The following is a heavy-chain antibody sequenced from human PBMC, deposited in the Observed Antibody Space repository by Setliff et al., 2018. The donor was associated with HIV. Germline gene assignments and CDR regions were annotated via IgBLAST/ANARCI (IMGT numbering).Heavy chain of an antibody. D-gene: IGHD3-3*01. CDR2: ISYDGRKT. Sequence: GESLKISCAASAAPFSFYGMHWVRQAPGKGLEWVAVISYDGRKTHYADSVKGRFTISRDNTKDTLYLQMNSLRVEDTAVYYCAKDGGRGAHYSSWSDYWDPGYLDVWGNGTTVTVSS. CDR3: AKDGGRGAHYSSWSDYWDPGYLDV. CDR1: AAPFSFYG. V-gene: IGHV3-33*03. J-gene: IGHJ6*03.